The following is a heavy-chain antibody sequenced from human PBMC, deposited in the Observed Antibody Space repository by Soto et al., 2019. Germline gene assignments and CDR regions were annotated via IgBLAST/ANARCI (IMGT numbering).Heavy chain of an antibody. CDR1: GGSITSGDYY. D-gene: IGHD2-21*02. J-gene: IGHJ5*02. Sequence: PSETLSLTCSVSGGSITSGDYYWSWIRQHPGKGLEWIGYIYYSRTYYNPSLKSRITISVDTSKNQFSLKLSSVTAADTAVYYCAGGGDSDSWFDPWGPGTLVTVSS. V-gene: IGHV4-31*03. CDR2: IYYSRT. CDR3: AGGGDSDSWFDP.